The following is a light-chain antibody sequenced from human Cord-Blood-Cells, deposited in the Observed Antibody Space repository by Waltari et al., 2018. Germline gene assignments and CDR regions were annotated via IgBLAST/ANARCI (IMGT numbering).Light chain of an antibody. V-gene: IGLV2-23*01. CDR2: EGS. J-gene: IGLJ1*01. Sequence: QSALTQPASVSGSPGQSITISCTGTSSDVGRYKLVSWYQQHPGKAPKLMIYEGSKRPSGVSNRFSGSKSGNTASLTISGLQAEDEADYYCCSDAGSSTYVFGTGTKVTVL. CDR3: CSDAGSSTYV. CDR1: SSDVGRYKL.